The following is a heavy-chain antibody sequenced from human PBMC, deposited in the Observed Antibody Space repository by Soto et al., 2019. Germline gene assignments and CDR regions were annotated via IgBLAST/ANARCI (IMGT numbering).Heavy chain of an antibody. Sequence: SETRSLTGTVSVGSISSSDYYWRWIRQPPGKGLEWIRYIHYSGDACCNPSLKSRLTISVDTSKNQRSLKLSSVTAAAGAGCYCATPGDTMKAFDSWGQRAMVTASS. J-gene: IGHJ4*03. CDR1: VGSISSSDYY. CDR3: ATPGDTMKAFDS. D-gene: IGHD3-22*01. CDR2: IHYSGDA. V-gene: IGHV4-30-4*01.